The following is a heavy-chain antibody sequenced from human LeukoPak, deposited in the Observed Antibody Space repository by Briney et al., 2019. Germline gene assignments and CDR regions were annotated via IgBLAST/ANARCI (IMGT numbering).Heavy chain of an antibody. CDR3: AREVDRSFGY. CDR1: GFTFRTHW. D-gene: IGHD2-15*01. J-gene: IGHJ4*02. CDR2: INFDGSVT. Sequence: GGSLRLSCAASGFTFRTHWMHWVRQAPGKGLVWVSRINFDGSVTTYADSVKGRFTISRDNAKNSLSLQMNSLRVEDTAVYYCAREVDRSFGYWGQGNLVTVSS. V-gene: IGHV3-74*01.